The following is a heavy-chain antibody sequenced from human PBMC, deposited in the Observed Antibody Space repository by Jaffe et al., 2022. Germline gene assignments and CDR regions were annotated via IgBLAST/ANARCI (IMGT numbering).Heavy chain of an antibody. CDR2: ITNSATE. V-gene: IGHV3-23*01. Sequence: EVQLLESGGELVKPGGSLRLSCAASGFTFSSYDMTWVRQAPGKGLEWVPGITNSATEYDADSVKGRFTISRDDSKDTLYLQMNSLRVEDTAVYYCVRYQRRSSVLVVTATWGWFDLWGQGTLVTVSS. J-gene: IGHJ5*02. CDR3: VRYQRRSSVLVVTATWGWFDL. D-gene: IGHD2-15*01. CDR1: GFTFSSYD.